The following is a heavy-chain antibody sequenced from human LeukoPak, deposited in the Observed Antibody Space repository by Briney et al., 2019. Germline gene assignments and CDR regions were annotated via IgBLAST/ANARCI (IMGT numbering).Heavy chain of an antibody. V-gene: IGHV3-48*01. Sequence: GGSLRPSCAASGFTFSSYSMNWVRQAPGKGLEWVSYISNSGNTIKSADSVKGRFTISRDNAKNSVYLQMNSLRAEDTAVYYCASGYCSGGTCGLDYWGQGTLITVSS. CDR1: GFTFSSYS. CDR2: ISNSGNTI. CDR3: ASGYCSGGTCGLDY. J-gene: IGHJ4*02. D-gene: IGHD2-15*01.